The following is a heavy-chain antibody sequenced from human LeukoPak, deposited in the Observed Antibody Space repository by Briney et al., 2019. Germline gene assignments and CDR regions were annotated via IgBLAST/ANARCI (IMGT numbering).Heavy chain of an antibody. D-gene: IGHD3-22*01. V-gene: IGHV3-23*01. J-gene: IGHJ4*02. Sequence: PGGSLRLSYAASGFTFSSYAMSWVRQAPGKGLEWVSAISGSGGSTYYADSVKGRFTISRDNSKNTLYLQMNSLRAEDTAVYYCAKNPHYYYDSSGYFDYWGQRTLVTVSS. CDR2: ISGSGGST. CDR3: AKNPHYYYDSSGYFDY. CDR1: GFTFSSYA.